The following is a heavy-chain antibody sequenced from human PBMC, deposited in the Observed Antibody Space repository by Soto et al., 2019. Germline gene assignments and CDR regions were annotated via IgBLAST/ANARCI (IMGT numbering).Heavy chain of an antibody. CDR2: INHSGST. D-gene: IGHD1-7*01. CDR1: GGSFSGYY. Sequence: QVQLQQWGAGLLKPSETLSLTCAVYGGSFSGYYWSWIRQPPGKGLEWIGEINHSGSTNYNPSLKSRVTISVDTSKNQFSLKLSSVTAADTAVYYCARGFITGTTLDAFDIWCQGTMVTVSS. J-gene: IGHJ3*02. V-gene: IGHV4-34*01. CDR3: ARGFITGTTLDAFDI.